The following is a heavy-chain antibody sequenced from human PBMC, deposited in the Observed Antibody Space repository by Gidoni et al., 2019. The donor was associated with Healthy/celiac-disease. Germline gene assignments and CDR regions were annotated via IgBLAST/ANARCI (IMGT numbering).Heavy chain of an antibody. V-gene: IGHV5-51*01. Sequence: VQSGAEVKKPGESLKISCKGSGYSFTSYWIGWVRQMPGKGLEWMGIIYPGDSDTRYSTSFQGQVTISADKSITTAYLQRSSLKAPDTAMYYCARHISSRSGGRITTDWFDPWGQGTLVTVSS. J-gene: IGHJ5*02. CDR3: ARHISSRSGGRITTDWFDP. CDR1: GYSFTSYW. CDR2: IYPGDSDT. D-gene: IGHD3-16*02.